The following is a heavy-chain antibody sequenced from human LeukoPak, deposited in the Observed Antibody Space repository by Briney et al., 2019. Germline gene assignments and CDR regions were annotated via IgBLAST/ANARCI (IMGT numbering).Heavy chain of an antibody. V-gene: IGHV3-48*03. J-gene: IGHJ4*02. CDR3: ARVYGGNSIDY. CDR1: GFTFSSFE. D-gene: IGHD4-23*01. CDR2: ISSSGTTI. Sequence: SGGSLRLSCAASGFTFSSFEMNWVRQAPGKGLEWVSYISSSGTTIYYADSVEGRFTISRDNAKNSLYLQMNSLRAEDTAVYYCARVYGGNSIDYWGQGTLVTVSS.